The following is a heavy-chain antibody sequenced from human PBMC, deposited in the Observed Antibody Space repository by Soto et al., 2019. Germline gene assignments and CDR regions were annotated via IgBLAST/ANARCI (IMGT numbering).Heavy chain of an antibody. J-gene: IGHJ4*02. CDR2: IYYSGST. D-gene: IGHD3-10*01. CDR3: ARAMVRGVPSLHFDY. V-gene: IGHV4-59*08. Sequence: QVQLQESGPGLVKPSETLSLTCTVSGGSISSYYWSWIRQPPGKGLEWIGYIYYSGSTNYNPSLKSRVTISVDTSKNQFSLKLSSVTAADTAVYYCARAMVRGVPSLHFDYWGQGTLVTVSS. CDR1: GGSISSYY.